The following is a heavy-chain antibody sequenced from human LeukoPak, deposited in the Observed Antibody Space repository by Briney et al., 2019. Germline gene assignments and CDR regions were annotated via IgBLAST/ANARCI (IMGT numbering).Heavy chain of an antibody. CDR3: ARDMMFGYFDY. CDR1: GLTFSSYS. Sequence: PGGSLRVSCAASGLTFSSYSMNWVRQAPGKGLEWVSYISSSSGTIYYADSVKGRFTISRDNAKNSLYLQMNSLRAEDTAVYYCARDMMFGYFDYWGQGTLVTVSS. J-gene: IGHJ4*02. V-gene: IGHV3-48*04. CDR2: ISSSSGTI. D-gene: IGHD3/OR15-3a*01.